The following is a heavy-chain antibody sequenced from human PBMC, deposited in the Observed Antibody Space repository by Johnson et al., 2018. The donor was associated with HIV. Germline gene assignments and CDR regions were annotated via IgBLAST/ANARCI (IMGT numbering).Heavy chain of an antibody. Sequence: QVQLVESGGGLVKPGGSLRLSCVASGFTFSDYYMSWVRQAPGKGLEWVSYISNSGRTIYSADSGRGRFTISRDNAKYTVDLQMNSLRAEDTAWYYCAREDPREFHGYGGDGFDIWGQGTMVTVAS. CDR3: AREDPREFHGYGGDGFDI. CDR1: GFTFSDYY. D-gene: IGHD3-16*01. CDR2: ISNSGRTI. V-gene: IGHV3-11*01. J-gene: IGHJ3*02.